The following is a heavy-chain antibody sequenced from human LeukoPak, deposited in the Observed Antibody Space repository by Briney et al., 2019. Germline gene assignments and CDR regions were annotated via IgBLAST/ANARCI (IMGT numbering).Heavy chain of an antibody. D-gene: IGHD4-17*01. CDR1: GFTFNTYW. Sequence: GGSLRLSCAASGFTFNTYWMAWIRQVPGKGLEWVANMKHDGSEIYYGGSVKGRFTISRDNAKNSLYLQMNSLRVEDTAVYYCARARYMTTVTPFDYWGQGTLVTVSS. J-gene: IGHJ4*02. CDR2: MKHDGSEI. V-gene: IGHV3-7*01. CDR3: ARARYMTTVTPFDY.